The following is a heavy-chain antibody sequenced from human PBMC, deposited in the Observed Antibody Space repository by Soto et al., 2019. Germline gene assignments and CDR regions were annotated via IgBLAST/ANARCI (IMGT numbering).Heavy chain of an antibody. D-gene: IGHD3-22*01. CDR2: IYYSGST. CDR1: GGFISSNY. Sequence: RSEILSLTCTVSGGFISSNYWRWIRQPPGKGLEWIGSIYYSGSTNYNPSLKSRVTISVDTSKNQCCLKMISVTAAHTAVYYCAGPLRGYYDSSGYYSHFDYWGQGTLVTVSS. J-gene: IGHJ4*02. CDR3: AGPLRGYYDSSGYYSHFDY. V-gene: IGHV4-59*01.